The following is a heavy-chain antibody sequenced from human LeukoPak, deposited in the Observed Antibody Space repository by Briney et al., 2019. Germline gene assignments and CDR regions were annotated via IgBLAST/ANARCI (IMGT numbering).Heavy chain of an antibody. CDR1: GDSIKSDDHY. CDR3: ARAQTHGLPGWFDS. CDR2: VNYLGTA. Sequence: SQTLSLTCDVSGDSIKSDDHYWSWIRQPPGKNLEWIGYVNYLGTAYYNPSLRSRLNISLDTSKSHFPLKLTSVSVADTAIYSCARAQTHGLPGWFDSWGQGILVTVSS. J-gene: IGHJ5*01. V-gene: IGHV4-30-4*01. D-gene: IGHD2-8*02.